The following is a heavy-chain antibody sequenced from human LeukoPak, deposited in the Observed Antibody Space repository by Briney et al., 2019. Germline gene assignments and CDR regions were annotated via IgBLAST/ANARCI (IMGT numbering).Heavy chain of an antibody. CDR3: ARDNGVVHGVYYMDV. D-gene: IGHD3-3*01. V-gene: IGHV3-7*01. CDR2: IKQDGSEK. J-gene: IGHJ6*03. Sequence: PSGSLRLSCAASGFTFSNYWMTWVRQAPGKGLEWVAAIKQDGSEKLYVKSVRGRFTISRDNAKMSLFLQMNSLRAEDTAVYYCARDNGVVHGVYYMDVWGKGTTVTVS. CDR1: GFTFSNYW.